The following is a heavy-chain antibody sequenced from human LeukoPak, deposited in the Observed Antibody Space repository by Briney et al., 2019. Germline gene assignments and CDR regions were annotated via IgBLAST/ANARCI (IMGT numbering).Heavy chain of an antibody. CDR3: AREHYSYGFAY. CDR2: IHYNEGT. V-gene: IGHV4-59*01. J-gene: IGHJ4*02. D-gene: IGHD5-18*01. Sequence: SETLSLTCTVSGGSISSYYWNWIRQHPGEGLEWIGYIHYNEGTKYNPSLKSRVTISVDTSKNQISLNLNSVTAADTAVYYCAREHYSYGFAYWGQGTLVTVSS. CDR1: GGSISSYY.